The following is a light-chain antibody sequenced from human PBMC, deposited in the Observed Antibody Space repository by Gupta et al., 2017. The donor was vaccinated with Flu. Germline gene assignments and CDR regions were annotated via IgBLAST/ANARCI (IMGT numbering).Light chain of an antibody. CDR1: KLGNKF. V-gene: IGLV3-1*01. CDR3: QTWTGSTGV. Sequence: SPGQTASITCSGDKLGNKFVSWYQQKPGQSPLLVIYQDSKRPSGIPDRFSGSNSGNTATLTISGTQAMDEADFYCQTWTGSTGVFGGGTKLTVL. J-gene: IGLJ3*02. CDR2: QDS.